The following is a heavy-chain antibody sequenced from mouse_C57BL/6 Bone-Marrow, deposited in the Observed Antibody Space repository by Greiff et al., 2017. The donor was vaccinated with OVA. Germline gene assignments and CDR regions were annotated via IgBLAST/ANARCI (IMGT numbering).Heavy chain of an antibody. CDR3: AANFDV. CDR2: ISNKANGYTT. Sequence: VQLKESGGGLVQPGGSLSLSCAASGFTFTDYYMSWVRQPPGKALEWLGFISNKANGYTTEYSASVEGRFPISRDNSQSILYLQMNALRAEDSATYYCAANFDVWGRGTTVTVTS. V-gene: IGHV7-3*01. CDR1: GFTFTDYY. J-gene: IGHJ1*03.